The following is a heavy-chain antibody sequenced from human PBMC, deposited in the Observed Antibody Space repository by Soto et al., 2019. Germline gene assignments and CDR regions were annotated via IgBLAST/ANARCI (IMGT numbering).Heavy chain of an antibody. CDR1: GYTFTSYA. CDR3: ARDYYDSSGYSPSFDY. D-gene: IGHD3-22*01. J-gene: IGHJ4*02. V-gene: IGHV1-3*01. CDR2: INAGNGNT. Sequence: GASVKVSCKASGYTFTSYAMHWVRQAPGQRLEWMGWINAGNGNTKYSQKFQGRVTITRDTSASTAYMELSSLRSEDTAVYYCARDYYDSSGYSPSFDYWGQGTLVTVSS.